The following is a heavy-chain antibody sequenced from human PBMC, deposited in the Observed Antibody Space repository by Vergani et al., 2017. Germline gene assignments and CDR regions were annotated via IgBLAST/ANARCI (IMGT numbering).Heavy chain of an antibody. J-gene: IGHJ6*02. CDR1: GFTFSSYW. Sequence: EVQLVESGGGLVKPGGSLRLSCAASGFTFSSYWMHWVRQAPGKGLEWVSYISSSGSTIYYADSVKGRFTISRDNAKNSLYLQMNSLRAEDTAVYYCARGDWSGYYYYYYGMDVWGQGTTVTVSS. CDR3: ARGDWSGYYYYYYGMDV. V-gene: IGHV3-21*05. CDR2: ISSSGSTI. D-gene: IGHD3-3*01.